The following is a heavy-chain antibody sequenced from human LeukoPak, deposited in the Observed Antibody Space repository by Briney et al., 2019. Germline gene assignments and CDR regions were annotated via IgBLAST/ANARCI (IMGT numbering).Heavy chain of an antibody. V-gene: IGHV3-33*06. CDR1: GLIFSGYG. CDR3: ANNFDY. J-gene: IGHJ4*02. Sequence: SLRLSCAASGLIFSGYGMHWVRQTPGKGLEWVAVIWYDGSNKYYADSVKGRFTISRDNSKNTLFLQMNSLRAEDTAVYYCANNFDYWGQGTLVTVSS. CDR2: IWYDGSNK.